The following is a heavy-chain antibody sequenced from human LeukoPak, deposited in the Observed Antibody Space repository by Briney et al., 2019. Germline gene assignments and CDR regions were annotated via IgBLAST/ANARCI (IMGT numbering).Heavy chain of an antibody. D-gene: IGHD2/OR15-2a*01. V-gene: IGHV3-30*04. J-gene: IGHJ4*02. CDR3: ARDWMGSTRLAGDC. CDR1: GFTFSSYA. CDR2: ISYDGSNK. Sequence: PGGSLRLSCAASGFTFSSYAMHWVRQAPGKGLEWVAVISYDGSNKYYADSVKGRFTISRDNSKNTLYLQMNSLRVEDTAVYYCARDWMGSTRLAGDCWGQGTLVTVSS.